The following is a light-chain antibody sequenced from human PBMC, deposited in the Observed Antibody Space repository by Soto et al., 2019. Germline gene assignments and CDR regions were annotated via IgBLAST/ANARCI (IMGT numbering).Light chain of an antibody. CDR2: DVT. V-gene: IGLV2-18*02. CDR3: NSFTTSSTSV. CDR1: SSDVGSYNR. J-gene: IGLJ1*01. Sequence: QSALTQPPSVSGSPGQSVAISCTGTSSDVGSYNRVAWYQQPPGTAPKLIIYDVTNRPSGVPDRFSGSKSGNTASLTISGLQAEDEADYYCNSFTTSSTSVFGTGTKLTVL.